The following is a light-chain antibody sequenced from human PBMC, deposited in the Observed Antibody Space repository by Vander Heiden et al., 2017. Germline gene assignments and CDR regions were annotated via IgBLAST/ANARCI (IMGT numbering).Light chain of an antibody. CDR2: AAS. V-gene: IGKV1-17*01. Sequence: DMTQSPSSLAASVGDSVTLTCRASHGIRNDLGRSQQNPGRAPKRLIYAASRLQSGAPSILSGSGSETVFSLPLRSLQPEDFATYHSLQLNSYPGTFGQGTKVEIK. J-gene: IGKJ1*01. CDR1: HGIRND. CDR3: LQLNSYPGT.